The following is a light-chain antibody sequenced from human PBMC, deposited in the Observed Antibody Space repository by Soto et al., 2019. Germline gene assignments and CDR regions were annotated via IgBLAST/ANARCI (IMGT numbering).Light chain of an antibody. J-gene: IGKJ4*01. V-gene: IGKV3D-15*01. Sequence: EIVMTQSPVTLSVSPGERATLSCTASQSVNNNVAWYQQKPGHTPRLLIYSASIGATGTPARFSGSGSGTDFTLTISSLEPEDSAVYYCQQRYNWLTFGGGTKVDIK. CDR1: QSVNNN. CDR3: QQRYNWLT. CDR2: SAS.